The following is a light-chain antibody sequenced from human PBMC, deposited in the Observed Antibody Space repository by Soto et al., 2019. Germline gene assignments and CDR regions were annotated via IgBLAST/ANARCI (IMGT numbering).Light chain of an antibody. J-gene: IGLJ1*01. CDR1: RSDVGTYNL. CDR3: CSYGGSSALPYV. CDR2: EVA. Sequence: QSALAQPASVSGSPEQSVTISCTGTRSDVGTYNLVSCYQQHPGKAPNLIIYEVAERPSGVSNRFSGSKSGNTASLTISGLLPEDEADYYCCSYGGSSALPYVFGTGTKVTVL. V-gene: IGLV2-23*02.